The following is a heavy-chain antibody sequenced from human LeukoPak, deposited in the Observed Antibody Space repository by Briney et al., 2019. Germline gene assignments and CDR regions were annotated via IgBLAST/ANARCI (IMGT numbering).Heavy chain of an antibody. CDR2: IYHSGST. J-gene: IGHJ4*02. CDR3: ARVGTAMAIDY. D-gene: IGHD5-18*01. CDR1: GGSISSGGYS. Sequence: PSETLSLTCAVSGGSISSGGYSWSWIRQPPGKGLEWIGYIYHSGSTYYNPSLKSRVTISVDRSKNQFSLKLSSVTAADTAVYYCARVGTAMAIDYWGQGTLVTVSS. V-gene: IGHV4-30-2*01.